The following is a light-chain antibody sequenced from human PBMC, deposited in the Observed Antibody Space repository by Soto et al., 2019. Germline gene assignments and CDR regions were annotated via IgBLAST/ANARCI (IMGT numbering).Light chain of an antibody. CDR3: QHYGTSAL. CDR1: ESVSTSY. Sequence: EIVLTQSPGTLSLSPGERATLSCRASESVSTSYLAWYQQKPGQAPRLLIYGASGRATGIPDRFSVSASGTDSTLTISSLEPEDFAVYYCQHYGTSALFGPGTKVDIK. J-gene: IGKJ3*01. CDR2: GAS. V-gene: IGKV3-20*01.